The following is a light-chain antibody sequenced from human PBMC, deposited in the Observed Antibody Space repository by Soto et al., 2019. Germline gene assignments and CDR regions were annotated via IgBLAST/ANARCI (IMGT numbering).Light chain of an antibody. CDR3: QQSYRTPFT. CDR2: ATS. J-gene: IGKJ3*01. V-gene: IGKV1-39*01. Sequence: DIQLTQSPSSLSASVGDRVTITYRTSQSINNYLNWYQHIPGKAPRLLIYATSTLQRGVPPRFRGGGSGTLFTLTISSLQPEDFATYYCQQSYRTPFTFGPGTTADIK. CDR1: QSINNY.